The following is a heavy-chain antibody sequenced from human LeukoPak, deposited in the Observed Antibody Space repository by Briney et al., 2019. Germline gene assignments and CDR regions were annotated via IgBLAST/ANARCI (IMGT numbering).Heavy chain of an antibody. V-gene: IGHV4-61*02. D-gene: IGHD1/OR15-1a*01. J-gene: IGHJ4*02. CDR3: ARGATKIDY. CDR1: GGSISSGSYY. CDR2: IYTSGST. Sequence: SETLSLTCTVSGGSISSGSYYWSWIRQPAGKGLEWIGRIYTSGSTNYNPSLKSRVTISVDTSKNQFSLKLSFVTAADTAVYYCARGATKIDYWGQGTLVTVSS.